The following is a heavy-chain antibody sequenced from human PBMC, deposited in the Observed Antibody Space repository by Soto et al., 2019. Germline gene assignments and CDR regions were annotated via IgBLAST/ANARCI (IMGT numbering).Heavy chain of an antibody. CDR2: IYYTGTH. V-gene: IGHV4-59*02. D-gene: IGHD3-22*01. CDR3: ARDRDRHSSGLPSFDP. J-gene: IGHJ5*02. CDR1: GGSVGNYY. Sequence: SGTLSLTCSVSGGSVGNYYWSWVRQPPGKRLEWIGYIYYTGTHDYNPSLRGRATISVDTSKDQFSLKLTSVTAADTAVYYCARDRDRHSSGLPSFDPWGQGILVTVSS.